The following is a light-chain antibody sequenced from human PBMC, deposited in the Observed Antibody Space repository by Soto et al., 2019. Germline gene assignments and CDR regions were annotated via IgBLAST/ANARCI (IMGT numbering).Light chain of an antibody. J-gene: IGKJ1*01. V-gene: IGKV1-5*01. CDR1: QSISNW. Sequence: DIQMTQSPSTLSASVGDRVTITCRASQSISNWLAWYQQKSGKAPKLLIYDASSLESGVPSRFSGSGSGTDLTLTISSQQPHDFATYYRQQYNSYSTFGQGTKVDIK. CDR3: QQYNSYST. CDR2: DAS.